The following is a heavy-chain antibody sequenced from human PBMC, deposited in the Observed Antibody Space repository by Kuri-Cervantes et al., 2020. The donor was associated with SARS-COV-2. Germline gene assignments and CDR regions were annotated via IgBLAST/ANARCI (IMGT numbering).Heavy chain of an antibody. J-gene: IGHJ3*02. Sequence: SCKASGGTFSSYAMSWVRQAPGNGLEWVSAISGSGGSTYYADSVKGRFTVSRDNSKNTLYLQMNSLRAEDTAVYYCARENLEWFDAFDIWGQGTMVTVSS. CDR1: GGTFSSYA. CDR2: ISGSGGST. CDR3: ARENLEWFDAFDI. V-gene: IGHV3-23*01. D-gene: IGHD3-3*01.